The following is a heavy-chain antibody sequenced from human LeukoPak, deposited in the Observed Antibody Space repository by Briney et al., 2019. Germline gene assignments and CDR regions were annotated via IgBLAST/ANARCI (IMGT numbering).Heavy chain of an antibody. Sequence: GASVKVSFKASGYTFTIYGISWVGQAPGQGLEGMGWISAYNGNTNYAQKLQGRLTMTTDTSTSTAYMELRSLRSDDTAVYYCARERPVAGIETLDYWGQGTLVTVSS. CDR3: ARERPVAGIETLDY. CDR2: ISAYNGNT. CDR1: GYTFTIYG. D-gene: IGHD6-19*01. J-gene: IGHJ4*02. V-gene: IGHV1-18*01.